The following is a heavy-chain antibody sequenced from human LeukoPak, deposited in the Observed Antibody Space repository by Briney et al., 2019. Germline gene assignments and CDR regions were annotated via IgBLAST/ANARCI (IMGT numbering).Heavy chain of an antibody. V-gene: IGHV3-23*01. J-gene: IGHJ4*02. D-gene: IGHD2-15*01. CDR1: GFTFSSYA. CDR3: AKIGGGSCYNEFGY. CDR2: ISSSGGTT. Sequence: GSLRLSCANSGFTFSSYAMSWVRQAPGKGLEWVSAISSSGGTTYYADSVKGRFTISKDNSKNTLYLQMNSLRAEDTAVYYCAKIGGGSCYNEFGYWGQGTLVTVSS.